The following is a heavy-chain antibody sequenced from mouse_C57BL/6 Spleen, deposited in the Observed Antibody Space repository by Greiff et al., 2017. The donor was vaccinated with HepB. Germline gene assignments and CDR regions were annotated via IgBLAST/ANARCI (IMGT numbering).Heavy chain of an antibody. CDR1: GFSLTSYG. D-gene: IGHD2-5*01. CDR2: ICRGGST. CDR3: AKKDYSNPYAMDY. J-gene: IGHJ4*01. V-gene: IGHV2-5*01. Sequence: VMLVESGPGLVQPSQSLSITCTVSGFSLTSYGVHWVRQSPGKGLEWLGVICRGGSTDYNAAFMSRLSITKDNSKSQVFFKMNSLQADDTAIYYCAKKDYSNPYAMDYWGQGTSVTVSS.